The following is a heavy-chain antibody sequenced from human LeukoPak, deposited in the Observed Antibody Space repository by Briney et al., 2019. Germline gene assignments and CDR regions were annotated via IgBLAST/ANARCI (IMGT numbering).Heavy chain of an antibody. CDR2: IKQDGGEK. D-gene: IGHD3-22*01. Sequence: PGGSLRLSCAASGFTFTNYWMSWVRQAPGKGLEWVANIKQDGGEKYYVDSVKGRFTISRDNAEKSLYLQMNSPRVEDTAVYYCARDRALYDRSGYYYTEDDYWGQGTLVTVSS. CDR3: ARDRALYDRSGYYYTEDDY. CDR1: GFTFTNYW. J-gene: IGHJ4*02. V-gene: IGHV3-7*01.